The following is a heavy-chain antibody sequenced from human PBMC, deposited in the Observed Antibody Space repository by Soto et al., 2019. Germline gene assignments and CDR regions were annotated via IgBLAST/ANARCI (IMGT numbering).Heavy chain of an antibody. CDR1: GFTFRKYW. V-gene: IGHV3-74*01. CDR3: AAQDCTNDVCLEAAVTVGGALEY. J-gene: IGHJ1*01. Sequence: EVQLVESGGGSVQPGKALRLSCVASGFTFRKYWMHWVRQAPGKGPVWVSYISWDGTTTDYADSVKGRFTISRDNAKNTLYLQMDSLRVEDTAVYYCAAQDCTNDVCLEAAVTVGGALEYWGQGAQVAVSS. D-gene: IGHD2-8*01. CDR2: ISWDGTTT.